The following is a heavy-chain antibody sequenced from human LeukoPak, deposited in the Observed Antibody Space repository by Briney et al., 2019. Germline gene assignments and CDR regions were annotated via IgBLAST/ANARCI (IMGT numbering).Heavy chain of an antibody. CDR2: ISGSGGST. Sequence: AGYLRLSCAASGFTFSSYAMSWVRQAQGKGLEWVSAISGSGGSTYYADSVKGRFTIARDNSKNTLYLQMNSLRAEDTAVYYWARQVVALGFDYWGQGTLVTVSS. J-gene: IGHJ4*02. V-gene: IGHV3-23*01. CDR3: ARQVVALGFDY. D-gene: IGHD3-22*01. CDR1: GFTFSSYA.